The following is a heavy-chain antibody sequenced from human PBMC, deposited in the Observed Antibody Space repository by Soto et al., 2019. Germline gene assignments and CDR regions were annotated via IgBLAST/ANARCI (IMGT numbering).Heavy chain of an antibody. J-gene: IGHJ4*02. CDR3: ARDRDGGFWSGYYSGLDY. D-gene: IGHD3-3*01. Sequence: SDTLSLTCTVSGGSISSYYWSWIRQPPGKGLEWIGYIYYSGSTNYNPSLKSRVTISVDTSKNQFSLKLSSVTAADTAVYYCARDRDGGFWSGYYSGLDYWGQGTLVTVSS. V-gene: IGHV4-59*01. CDR1: GGSISSYY. CDR2: IYYSGST.